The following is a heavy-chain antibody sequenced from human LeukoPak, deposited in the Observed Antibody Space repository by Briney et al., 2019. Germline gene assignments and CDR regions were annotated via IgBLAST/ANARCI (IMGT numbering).Heavy chain of an antibody. J-gene: IGHJ4*02. CDR3: ARELAGHYYGSGSSFDY. V-gene: IGHV3-7*01. Sequence: GGSLRLSCTASGFTFSTYWMSWVRQAPGKGLEWVANTREDGSEKYYVDSVKGRFTISRDNAKNSLYLQMNSLRAEDTAVYYCARELAGHYYGSGSSFDYWGQGTLVTVSS. CDR2: TREDGSEK. CDR1: GFTFSTYW. D-gene: IGHD3-10*01.